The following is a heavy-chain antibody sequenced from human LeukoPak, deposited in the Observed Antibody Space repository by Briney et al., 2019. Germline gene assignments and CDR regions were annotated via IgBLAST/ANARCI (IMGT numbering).Heavy chain of an antibody. CDR2: INHRGST. CDR3: ARGRGLWFGELRPSRQIRVGYYFDY. D-gene: IGHD3-10*01. J-gene: IGHJ4*02. Sequence: PSETPSPTSAVYGGSPRGYYWSWIPEPPGKRPEWTGEINHRGSTNYNPSLKSRVTISVDTSKNQFSLKLSSVTAADTAVYYCARGRGLWFGELRPSRQIRVGYYFDYWGQGTLVTVSS. V-gene: IGHV4-34*01. CDR1: GGSPRGYY.